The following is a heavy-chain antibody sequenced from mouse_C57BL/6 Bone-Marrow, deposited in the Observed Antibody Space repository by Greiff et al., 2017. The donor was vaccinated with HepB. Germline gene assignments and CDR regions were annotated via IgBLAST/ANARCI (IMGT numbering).Heavy chain of an antibody. J-gene: IGHJ3*01. CDR1: GYTFTSYT. Sequence: QVQLKESGAELARPGASVKMSCKASGYTFTSYTMHWVKQRPGQGLEWIGYINPSSGYTKYNQKFKDKATLTADKSSSTAYMQLSSLTSEDSAVYYCARRYYDYDWFAYWGQGTLVTVSA. V-gene: IGHV1-4*01. CDR3: ARRYYDYDWFAY. CDR2: INPSSGYT. D-gene: IGHD2-4*01.